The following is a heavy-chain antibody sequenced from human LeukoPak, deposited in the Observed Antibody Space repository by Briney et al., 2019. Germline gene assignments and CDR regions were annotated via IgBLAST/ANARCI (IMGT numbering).Heavy chain of an antibody. D-gene: IGHD3-10*01. CDR1: GGSISGGGYY. J-gene: IGHJ3*02. CDR3: AISWATMVRGGAFDI. Sequence: SQTLSLTCTVSGGSISGGGYYWSWLRQHPGQGLEWIGYIHYSWSTYYNPSLKSRVTISVDTSKNQVSLKLSSVTAADTAVCYCAISWATMVRGGAFDIWGQRTMVTVSS. CDR2: IHYSWST. V-gene: IGHV4-31*03.